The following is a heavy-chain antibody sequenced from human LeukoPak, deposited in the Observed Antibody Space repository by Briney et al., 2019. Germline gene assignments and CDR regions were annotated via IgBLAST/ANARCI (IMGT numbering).Heavy chain of an antibody. CDR3: ARVEDYYDSSGHGPFDY. CDR2: IIPILGIA. J-gene: IGHJ4*02. D-gene: IGHD3-22*01. CDR1: GGTLSSYA. Sequence: SVKVSCKASGGTLSSYAISWLRQAPGQGLEWMGRIIPILGIANYAQKFQGRVTITADKSTSTAYMELSSLRSEDTAVYYCARVEDYYDSSGHGPFDYWGQGTLVTVSS. V-gene: IGHV1-69*04.